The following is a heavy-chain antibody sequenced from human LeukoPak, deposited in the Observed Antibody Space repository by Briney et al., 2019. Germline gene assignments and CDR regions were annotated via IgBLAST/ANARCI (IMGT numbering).Heavy chain of an antibody. CDR3: AAGPTSCYSCGWFDP. D-gene: IGHD2-2*01. J-gene: IGHJ5*02. V-gene: IGHV3-21*01. CDR1: GYTFSDYS. Sequence: GGSLRLSCVASGYTFSDYSMNWVRQAPGKGLEWVSSISTHSDYIYYTDSVRGRFTISRDNAKNSLYLQMNTLRAEDTAVYFCAAGPTSCYSCGWFDPWGQGTLVTVSS. CDR2: ISTHSDYI.